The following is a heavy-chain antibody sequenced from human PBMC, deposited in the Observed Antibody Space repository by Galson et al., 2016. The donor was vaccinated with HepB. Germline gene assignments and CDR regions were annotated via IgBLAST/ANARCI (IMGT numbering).Heavy chain of an antibody. Sequence: SLRLSCAASGITFSGSAVHWVRQASGKGLEWVGRIRSKPNNYATSYTASVKGGFIISRDDSKNTAYLQMNSRKTEDAAVYYCSVGALDYWGQGTLVTVSS. V-gene: IGHV3-73*01. CDR3: SVGALDY. CDR2: IRSKPNNYAT. CDR1: GITFSGSA. J-gene: IGHJ4*02. D-gene: IGHD1-26*01.